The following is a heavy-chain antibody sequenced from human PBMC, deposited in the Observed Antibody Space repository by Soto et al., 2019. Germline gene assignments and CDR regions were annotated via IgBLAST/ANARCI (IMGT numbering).Heavy chain of an antibody. D-gene: IGHD1-7*01. J-gene: IGHJ6*02. V-gene: IGHV6-1*01. CDR1: GDSVSANIAG. CDR2: TLYRSSKWYN. Sequence: PSQTLSLTCAISGDSVSANIAGGICIIHSPSRFLEWLGRTLYRSSKWYNEYAVSVKSRMTINPDTSKNQFSLQLNSVTPEDTAVYYCARDAAPTLNYPHGMDVWGQGTAVTVSS. CDR3: ARDAAPTLNYPHGMDV.